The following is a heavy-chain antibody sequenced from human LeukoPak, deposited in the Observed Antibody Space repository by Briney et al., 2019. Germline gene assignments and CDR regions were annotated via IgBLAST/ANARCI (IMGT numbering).Heavy chain of an antibody. Sequence: SETLSLTCAVSGYSISSGYYWGWIRPPPGKGLEWIGSIYHSGSTYYNPSLKSRVTISVDTSKNQFSLKLSSVTAADTAVYYCARGAIVVVPAASVRPNWFDPWGQGTLVTVSS. CDR2: IYHSGST. CDR1: GYSISSGYY. V-gene: IGHV4-38-2*01. J-gene: IGHJ5*02. CDR3: ARGAIVVVPAASVRPNWFDP. D-gene: IGHD2-2*01.